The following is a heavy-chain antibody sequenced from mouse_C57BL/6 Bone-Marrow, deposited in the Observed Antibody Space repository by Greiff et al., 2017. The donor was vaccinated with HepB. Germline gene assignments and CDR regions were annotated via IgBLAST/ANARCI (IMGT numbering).Heavy chain of an antibody. CDR3: ASYYGSSYVRYAMDY. V-gene: IGHV5-17*01. Sequence: EVKLMESGGGLVKPGGSLKLSCAASGFTFSDYGMHWVRQAPEKGLEWVAYISSGSSTIYYADTVKGRFTISRDNAKNTLFLQMTSLRSEDTAMYYCASYYGSSYVRYAMDYWGQGTSVTVSS. CDR1: GFTFSDYG. J-gene: IGHJ4*01. D-gene: IGHD1-1*01. CDR2: ISSGSSTI.